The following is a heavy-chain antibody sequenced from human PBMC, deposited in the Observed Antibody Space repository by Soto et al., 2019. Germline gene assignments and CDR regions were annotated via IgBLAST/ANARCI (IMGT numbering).Heavy chain of an antibody. J-gene: IGHJ4*02. D-gene: IGHD2-2*01. CDR2: IYFSGST. CDR1: GGSISSGDYY. CDR3: ARYNTTWAPFDY. Sequence: PSETLSLTCTVSGGSISSGDYYWSWIRQPPGKGLEWIGYIYFSGSTYYNPSLKSRVTISVDTSKNQFSLKLTSVTAADTAVYYCARYNTTWAPFDYWGQGTLVTVSS. V-gene: IGHV4-30-4*01.